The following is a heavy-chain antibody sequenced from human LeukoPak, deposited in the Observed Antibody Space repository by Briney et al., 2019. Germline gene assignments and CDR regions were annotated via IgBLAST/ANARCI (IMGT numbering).Heavy chain of an antibody. Sequence: SETLSLTCTVSGGSIRSNYHYYKWIRQHPGKALEWIGYIYYSETTYHNPSLRSRVSMSVDTSKSQFSLEVRAVTAADTAVYYCARGRLDIGHAFDIWGQGTTVTVSS. CDR1: GGSIRSNYHY. V-gene: IGHV4-31*03. CDR3: ARGRLDIGHAFDI. J-gene: IGHJ3*02. CDR2: IYYSETT. D-gene: IGHD2-2*03.